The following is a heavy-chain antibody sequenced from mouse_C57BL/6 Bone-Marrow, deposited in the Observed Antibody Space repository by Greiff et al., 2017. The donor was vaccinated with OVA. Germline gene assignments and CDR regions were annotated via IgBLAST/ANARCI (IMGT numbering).Heavy chain of an antibody. J-gene: IGHJ3*01. V-gene: IGHV1-50*01. CDR3: ASAVFAY. CDR2: IDPSDSYT. Sequence: QVQLQQPGAELAKPGASVKLSCKASGYTFTSYWMQWVKQRPGHGLEWIGEIDPSDSYTNYNQKFKGKATLTVDTSSSTAYMQLNSLTSEDSAVYYCASAVFAYWGQGTLVTVSA. CDR1: GYTFTSYW.